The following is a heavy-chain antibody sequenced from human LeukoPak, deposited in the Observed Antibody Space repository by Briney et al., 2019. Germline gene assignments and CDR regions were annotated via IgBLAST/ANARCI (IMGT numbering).Heavy chain of an antibody. CDR1: GGSFSGDC. J-gene: IGHJ4*02. CDR3: AREGFGELSHFDY. Sequence: MTSETLSLTCVVYGGSFSGDCWSWIRQPPGRGLEWIGEINHSGRTNYNPSLKSRVTISVDTSKNQFSLKLSSVTAADTAVYYCAREGFGELSHFDYWGQGTLVTVSS. CDR2: INHSGRT. V-gene: IGHV4-34*01. D-gene: IGHD3-10*01.